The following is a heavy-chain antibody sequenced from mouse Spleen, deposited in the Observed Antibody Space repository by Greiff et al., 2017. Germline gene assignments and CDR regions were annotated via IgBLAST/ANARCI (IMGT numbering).Heavy chain of an antibody. Sequence: LVESGAELVKPGASVKLSCTASGFNIKDTYMHWVKQRPEQGLEWIGRIDPANGNTKYDPKFQGKATITADTSSNTAYLQLSSLTSEDTAVYYCARGYSYFDVWGAGTTVTVSS. CDR3: ARGYSYFDV. V-gene: IGHV14-3*02. CDR1: GFNIKDTY. J-gene: IGHJ1*01. CDR2: IDPANGNT.